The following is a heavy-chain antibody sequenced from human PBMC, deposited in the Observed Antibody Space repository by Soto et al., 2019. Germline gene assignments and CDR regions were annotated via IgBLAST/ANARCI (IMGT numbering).Heavy chain of an antibody. V-gene: IGHV1-24*01. Sequence: GTSVKVSCKVSGYTLTELSMHWVRQAPGKGLEWMGGFDPEDGETIYAQKFQGRVTMTEDTSTDTAYMELSSLRSEDTAVYYCATLADTVTHKTYYYYYGMDVWGQGTTVTVSS. CDR2: FDPEDGET. J-gene: IGHJ6*02. CDR3: ATLADTVTHKTYYYYYGMDV. D-gene: IGHD4-17*01. CDR1: GYTLTELS.